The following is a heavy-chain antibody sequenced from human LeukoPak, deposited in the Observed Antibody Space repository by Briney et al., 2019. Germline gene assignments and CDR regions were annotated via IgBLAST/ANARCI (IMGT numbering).Heavy chain of an antibody. CDR3: ARDLSATVTYPDAFDI. D-gene: IGHD4-17*01. J-gene: IGHJ3*02. CDR2: ISSSSSYI. CDR1: GFTFSSST. V-gene: IGHV3-21*01. Sequence: GGSLRLSCAASGFTFSSSTMNWVRQAPGKGLEWVSSISSSSSYIYYADSVKGRFTISRDNAKNSLYLQMNSLRAEDTAVYYCARDLSATVTYPDAFDIWGQGTMVTVSS.